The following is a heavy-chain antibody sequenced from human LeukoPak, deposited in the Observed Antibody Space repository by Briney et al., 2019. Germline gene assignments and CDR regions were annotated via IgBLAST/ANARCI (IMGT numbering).Heavy chain of an antibody. V-gene: IGHV4-31*03. Sequence: SQTLSLTCTVSGGSISSGGYYWSWIRQHPGHGLEWIGYIHKSGSTYYNPSLESRVTISVATSKNQFSLKPRSATAADTAMYYCARVTTAAWSDPWGHGTPVTVSS. D-gene: IGHD4-11*01. CDR3: ARVTTAAWSDP. CDR2: IHKSGST. J-gene: IGHJ5*02. CDR1: GGSISSGGYY.